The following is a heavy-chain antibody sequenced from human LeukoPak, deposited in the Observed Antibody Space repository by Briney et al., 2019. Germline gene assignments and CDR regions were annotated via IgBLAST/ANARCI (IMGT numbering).Heavy chain of an antibody. J-gene: IGHJ4*02. CDR1: GFTVSSNY. V-gene: IGHV3-53*01. D-gene: IGHD3-22*01. CDR3: ARSKSYYDSSGFDS. CDR2: IYSGGST. Sequence: GGSLRLSCAASGFTVSSNYMSWVRQAPGKGLEWVSVIYSGGSTYYADSVKGRFTISRDNAKSSLYLQMNSLRAEDTAVYYCARSKSYYDSSGFDSWGQGTLVTVSS.